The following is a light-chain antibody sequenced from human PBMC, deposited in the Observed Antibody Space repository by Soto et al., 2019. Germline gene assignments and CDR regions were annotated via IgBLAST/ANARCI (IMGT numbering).Light chain of an antibody. J-gene: IGLJ1*01. CDR1: SSDVGGYNY. Sequence: QSALAQPASVSGSPGHSITISCTGTSSDVGGYNYVSWYQQHPGKAPQVMIYDVSNRPSGVSYRFSASKSGNTASLTISWLQAEDEADYFCSSYTSSGTYVFGTGTQLTVL. V-gene: IGLV2-14*01. CDR2: DVS. CDR3: SSYTSSGTYV.